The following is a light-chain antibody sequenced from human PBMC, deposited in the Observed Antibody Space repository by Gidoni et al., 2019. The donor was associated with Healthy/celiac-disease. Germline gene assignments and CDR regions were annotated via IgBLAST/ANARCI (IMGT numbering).Light chain of an antibody. Sequence: DIQKTQSPSSLCASVGDRVTITCRASQSISSYLNWYQQKPGKSPKLLIYAASSLQSGVQSRFSGSGSGTDFTITISSLQPEEFASYYCQRSYSTPPLTFGGGTKVEIK. CDR1: QSISSY. V-gene: IGKV1-39*01. CDR3: QRSYSTPPLT. J-gene: IGKJ4*01. CDR2: AAS.